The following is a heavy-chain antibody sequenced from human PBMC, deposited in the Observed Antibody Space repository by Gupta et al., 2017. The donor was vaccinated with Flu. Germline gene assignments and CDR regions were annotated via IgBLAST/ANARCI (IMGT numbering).Heavy chain of an antibody. D-gene: IGHD3-9*01. J-gene: IGHJ4*02. CDR1: STYA. Sequence: STYAMSWVRQAPGKGLEWVSNVSGSGGSTSYAGSVKGRFTISRDNSKNTLFLQMNSLRAEDTAVYYCAAPGTGYWDYWGQGILVTVSS. V-gene: IGHV3-23*01. CDR3: AAPGTGYWDY. CDR2: VSGSGGST.